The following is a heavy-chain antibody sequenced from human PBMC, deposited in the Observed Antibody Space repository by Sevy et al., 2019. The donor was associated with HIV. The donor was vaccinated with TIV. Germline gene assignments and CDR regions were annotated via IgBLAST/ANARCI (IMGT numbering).Heavy chain of an antibody. Sequence: ASVKVSCKVSGYTLTELSMHWVRQAPGKGLEWMVGFDPEDGEAIYAQKFQGRVTMTEDTSTDTAYMELSSLRSEDTAVYYCPTLRKTYYYDSSDSFYFDYRGQGTLVTVSS. CDR1: GYTLTELS. CDR3: PTLRKTYYYDSSDSFYFDY. CDR2: FDPEDGEA. V-gene: IGHV1-24*01. J-gene: IGHJ4*02. D-gene: IGHD3-22*01.